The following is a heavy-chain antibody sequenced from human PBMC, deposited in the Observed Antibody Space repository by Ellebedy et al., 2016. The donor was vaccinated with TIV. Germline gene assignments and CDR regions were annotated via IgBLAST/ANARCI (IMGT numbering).Heavy chain of an antibody. CDR1: GYTLTELS. Sequence: ASVKVSCXVSGYTLTELSMHWVRQAPGKGLEWMGGFDPEDGETIYAQKFQGRVTMTEDTSTDTAYMELSSLRSEDTAVYYCATADSGSESQFDYWGQGTLVTVSS. D-gene: IGHD1-26*01. V-gene: IGHV1-24*01. CDR3: ATADSGSESQFDY. CDR2: FDPEDGET. J-gene: IGHJ4*02.